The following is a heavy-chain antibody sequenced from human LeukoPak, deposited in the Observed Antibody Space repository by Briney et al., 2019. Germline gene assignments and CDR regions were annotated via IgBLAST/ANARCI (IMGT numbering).Heavy chain of an antibody. V-gene: IGHV3-30*18. CDR3: AKDPCSGTSCQKPRYYFYS. CDR2: IYYDGINK. CDR1: GFTFSTYG. Sequence: GRSLRLSCAASGFTFSTYGMHWVRQAAGRGLEWVAVIYYDGINKYYADPVKGRFISSRDNSKNTVYLQMNSLRAEDTAVYYCAKDPCSGTSCQKPRYYFYSWGQGTLVTVSS. D-gene: IGHD2-2*01. J-gene: IGHJ4*02.